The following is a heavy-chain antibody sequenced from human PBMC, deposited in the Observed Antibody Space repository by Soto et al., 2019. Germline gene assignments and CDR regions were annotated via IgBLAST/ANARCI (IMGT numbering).Heavy chain of an antibody. CDR3: ARQGSFDAFDI. CDR2: IYPGDSDT. V-gene: IGHV5-51*01. CDR1: GYSFTSYW. J-gene: IGHJ3*02. Sequence: VASLKISCNGSGYSFTSYWIGWVRQMPGKGLEWMGIIYPGDSDTRYSPSFQGQVTISADKSISTAYLQWSSLKASDTAMYYCARQGSFDAFDIWGQGTMVTVSS. D-gene: IGHD6-13*01.